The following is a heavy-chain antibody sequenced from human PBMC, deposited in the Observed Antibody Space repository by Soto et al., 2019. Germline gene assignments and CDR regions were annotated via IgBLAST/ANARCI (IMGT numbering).Heavy chain of an antibody. D-gene: IGHD3-10*01. CDR3: ASLYGSGSYFGYYYGMDV. CDR1: GFTFSDYY. V-gene: IGHV3-11*01. Sequence: QVQLVESGGGLVKPGGSLRLSCAASGFTFSDYYMSWIRQAPGKGLEWVSYISSSGSTIYYADSVKGRFTISRDNAKNSRYLQMNSLRAEDTAVYYWASLYGSGSYFGYYYGMDVWGQGTTVTVSS. CDR2: ISSSGSTI. J-gene: IGHJ6*02.